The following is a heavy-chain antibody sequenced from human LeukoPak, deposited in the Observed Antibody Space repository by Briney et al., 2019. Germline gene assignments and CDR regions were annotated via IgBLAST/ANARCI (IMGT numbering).Heavy chain of an antibody. CDR3: AKDSYYDYVWGSYRYTNQFDY. D-gene: IGHD3-16*02. CDR1: GFTFSSYN. CDR2: ISSSSNYI. J-gene: IGHJ4*02. Sequence: GGSLRLSCAASGFTFSSYNMNWVRQAPGKGLEWVSFISSSSNYIYYADSMKGRFTISRDNAKNSLYLQMNSLRAEDTAVYYCAKDSYYDYVWGSYRYTNQFDYWGQGTLVTVSS. V-gene: IGHV3-21*01.